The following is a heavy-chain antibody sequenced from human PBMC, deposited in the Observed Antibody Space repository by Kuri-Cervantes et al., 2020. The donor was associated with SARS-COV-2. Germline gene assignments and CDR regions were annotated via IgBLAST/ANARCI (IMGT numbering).Heavy chain of an antibody. D-gene: IGHD3-22*01. CDR2: ISGYNGNS. CDR1: GYTFSNYD. J-gene: IGHJ3*02. Sequence: ASVKVSCKASGYTFSNYDIGWVRQAPGQGPEWMGWISGYNGNSDYAEKFQGRVTMTADTSTKTAHMELSRLRSDDTAVYYCARSTPFRPLVVISQGGAFDIWGQGTMVTVSS. CDR3: ARSTPFRPLVVISQGGAFDI. V-gene: IGHV1-18*01.